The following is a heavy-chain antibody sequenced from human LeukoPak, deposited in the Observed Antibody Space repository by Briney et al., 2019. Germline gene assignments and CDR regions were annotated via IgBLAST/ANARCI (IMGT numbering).Heavy chain of an antibody. J-gene: IGHJ4*02. Sequence: SETLSLTCTVSGGSISSSSYYWGWIRQPPGKGLEWIGSIYYSGSTYYNPSLKIRVTISVDTSKNQFSLKPSSVTAADTAVYYCARAGLLWFGEGYFDYWGQGTLVTVSS. D-gene: IGHD3-10*01. V-gene: IGHV4-39*07. CDR3: ARAGLLWFGEGYFDY. CDR1: GGSISSSSYY. CDR2: IYYSGST.